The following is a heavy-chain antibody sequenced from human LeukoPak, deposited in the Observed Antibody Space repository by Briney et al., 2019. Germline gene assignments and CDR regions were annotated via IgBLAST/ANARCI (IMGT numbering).Heavy chain of an antibody. CDR3: ARQEYCSGGSCYTWFDP. Sequence: GESLKISCKGSGYSITNYWIGWVRQMPGKGLEWMGIIYPVDSDIRYSPSFQGQVTISADKSISTAYLQWSSLKASDTAMYSCARQEYCSGGSCYTWFDPWGQGTLVTVSS. V-gene: IGHV5-51*01. D-gene: IGHD2-15*01. CDR2: IYPVDSDI. CDR1: GYSITNYW. J-gene: IGHJ5*02.